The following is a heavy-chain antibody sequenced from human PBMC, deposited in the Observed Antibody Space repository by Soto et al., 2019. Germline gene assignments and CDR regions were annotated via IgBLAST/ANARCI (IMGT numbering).Heavy chain of an antibody. D-gene: IGHD2-2*01. CDR1: GYTFTTYW. J-gene: IGHJ4*02. Sequence: PGESLKISCRGSGYTFTTYWIAWVRQVPGKGLEWMGRIGPSDSYTTYSPSFQGHVTISTDKSISTAYLQWSSLKASDTAIYYCGRLLPLSDALKKGFDYRGQRTQVTVSS. CDR2: IGPSDSYT. CDR3: GRLLPLSDALKKGFDY. V-gene: IGHV5-10-1*01.